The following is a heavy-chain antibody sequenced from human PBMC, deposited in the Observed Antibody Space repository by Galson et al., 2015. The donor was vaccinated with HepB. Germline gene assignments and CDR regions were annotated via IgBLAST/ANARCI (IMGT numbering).Heavy chain of an antibody. CDR2: IRWNSVTI. J-gene: IGHJ4*02. CDR1: GFTFDDYA. D-gene: IGHD2-15*01. V-gene: IGHV3-9*01. CDR3: AKSPEWYCSGGSCLTLDY. Sequence: SLRLSRAASGFTFDDYAMHWVRQAPGKGLEWVSGIRWNSVTIGYADSVKGRFTISRDNAKNSLYLQMNSLRTEDTALYYCAKSPEWYCSGGSCLTLDYWGQGTLVTVSS.